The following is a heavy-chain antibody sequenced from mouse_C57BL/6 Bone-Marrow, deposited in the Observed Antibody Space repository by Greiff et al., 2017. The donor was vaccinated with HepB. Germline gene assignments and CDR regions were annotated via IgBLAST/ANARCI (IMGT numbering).Heavy chain of an antibody. V-gene: IGHV1-55*01. CDR2: IYPGSGST. CDR3: ARRYRMDY. Sequence: QVQLQQPGAELVKPGASVKMSCKASGYTFTSYWITWVKPRPGQGLEWIGDIYPGSGSTNSTEQFKSKATLTVDTSSSTAYMQLSSLTSEDSAVYYCARRYRMDYWGQGTPVTVSS. J-gene: IGHJ4*01. CDR1: GYTFTSYW. D-gene: IGHD2-14*01.